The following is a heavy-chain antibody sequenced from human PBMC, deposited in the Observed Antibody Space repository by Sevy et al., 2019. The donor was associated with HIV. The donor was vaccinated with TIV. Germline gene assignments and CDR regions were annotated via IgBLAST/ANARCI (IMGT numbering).Heavy chain of an antibody. CDR2: IQRVGSDK. CDR1: GFIFSNYW. CDR3: ARDAAVAGANWFDP. D-gene: IGHD6-19*01. V-gene: IGHV3-7*03. Sequence: GGSLRLSCAASGFIFSNYWMTWVRQSPGKGLEWVASIQRVGSDKYYVDSVKGRFTISRDNAKNSLYLQMNNLRVDDTALYYCARDAAVAGANWFDPWGQGTLVTVSS. J-gene: IGHJ5*02.